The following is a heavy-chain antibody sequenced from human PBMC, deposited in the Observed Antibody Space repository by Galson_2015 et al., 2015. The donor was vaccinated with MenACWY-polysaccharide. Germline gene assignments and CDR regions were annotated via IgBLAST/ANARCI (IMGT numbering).Heavy chain of an antibody. Sequence: SLRLSCAASGLTFNNYWMSWVRQTPGKAPEWVANIRQDGSEMYYVDSVKGRFTISRDNAKDSLFLQMNSLRAEDTAVYYCARDKAVGATHFDYWGRGTLVTVSS. D-gene: IGHD1-26*01. CDR2: IRQDGSEM. V-gene: IGHV3-7*01. CDR1: GLTFNNYW. CDR3: ARDKAVGATHFDY. J-gene: IGHJ4*02.